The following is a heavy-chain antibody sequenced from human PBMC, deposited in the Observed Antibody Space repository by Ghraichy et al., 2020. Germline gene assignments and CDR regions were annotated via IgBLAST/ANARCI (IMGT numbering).Heavy chain of an antibody. Sequence: SQTLSLTCAVYGGSFSGYYWSWIRQPPGKGLEWIGEINHSGSTNYNPSLKSRVTISVDTSKNQFSLKLSSVTAADTAVYYCARLNIVVVVAATNYYYYYYMDVWGKGTTVTVSS. V-gene: IGHV4-34*01. D-gene: IGHD2-15*01. CDR3: ARLNIVVVVAATNYYYYYYMDV. J-gene: IGHJ6*03. CDR1: GGSFSGYY. CDR2: INHSGST.